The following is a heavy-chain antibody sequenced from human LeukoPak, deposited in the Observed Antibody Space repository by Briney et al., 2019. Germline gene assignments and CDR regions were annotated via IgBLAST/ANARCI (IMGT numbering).Heavy chain of an antibody. Sequence: SETLSLTCTVSGYSISSAYYWGWIRQTPGKGLEWIGSVYHSGSTYYNPSLKSRATISLDTSKNQFSLKLSSVTAADTAVYYCARRDFWSGRAFDYWGQGTLVTVSS. CDR3: ARRDFWSGRAFDY. V-gene: IGHV4-38-2*02. CDR2: VYHSGST. J-gene: IGHJ4*02. D-gene: IGHD3-3*01. CDR1: GYSISSAYY.